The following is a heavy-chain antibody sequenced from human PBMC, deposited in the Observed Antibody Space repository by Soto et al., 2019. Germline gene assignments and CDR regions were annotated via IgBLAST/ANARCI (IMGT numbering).Heavy chain of an antibody. CDR1: GFTFSSYS. D-gene: IGHD3-3*01. J-gene: IGHJ4*02. V-gene: IGHV3-21*01. CDR2: ISSSSSYI. Sequence: GGSLRLSCAASGFTFSSYSMNWVRQAPGKGLEWVSSISSSSSYIYYADSVKGRFTISRDNAKNSLYLQMNSLRAEDTAVYYCARAGGLNYDFWSGAHIDCWGQGTLVTVSS. CDR3: ARAGGLNYDFWSGAHIDC.